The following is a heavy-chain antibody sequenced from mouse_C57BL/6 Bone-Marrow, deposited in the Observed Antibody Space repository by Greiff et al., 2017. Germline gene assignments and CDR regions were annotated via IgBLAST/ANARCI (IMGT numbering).Heavy chain of an antibody. D-gene: IGHD3-3*01. CDR1: GFNIKDDY. J-gene: IGHJ4*01. CDR3: TPTLQLGYAMDY. CDR2: IDPENGDT. Sequence: VQLKQSGAELVRPGASVKLSCTASGFNIKDDYMHWVKQRPEQGLEWIGWIDPENGDTEYASKFQGKATITADTSSNTAYLQLSSLTSEDTAVYYCTPTLQLGYAMDYWGQGTSVTVSS. V-gene: IGHV14-4*01.